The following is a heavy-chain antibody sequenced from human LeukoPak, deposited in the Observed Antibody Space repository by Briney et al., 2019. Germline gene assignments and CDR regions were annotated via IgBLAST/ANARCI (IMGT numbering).Heavy chain of an antibody. CDR3: AKDDGYCSGGSCYSDY. CDR1: GGTFSSYA. D-gene: IGHD2-15*01. V-gene: IGHV1-69*05. CDR2: IVPIFGTA. J-gene: IGHJ4*02. Sequence: SVKVSCKASGGTFSSYAISWVRQAPGQGLEWMGRIVPIFGTANYAQKFQGRVTITTDESTSTAYMELSSLRSEDTAVYYCAKDDGYCSGGSCYSDYWGQGTLVTVSS.